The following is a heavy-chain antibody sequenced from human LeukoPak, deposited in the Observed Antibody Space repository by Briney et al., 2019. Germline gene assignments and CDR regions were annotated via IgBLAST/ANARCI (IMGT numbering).Heavy chain of an antibody. D-gene: IGHD6-13*01. V-gene: IGHV4-4*02. J-gene: IGHJ4*02. Sequence: PSETLSLTCAVSGGSISSSNWWSWVRQPPGKGLEWIGEIYHSGSTNYNPSLKSRVTISVDKSKNQFSLKLSSVTAADTAVYYCANLAHNSIWHYVYWGQGTLVTVSS. CDR2: IYHSGST. CDR1: GGSISSSNW. CDR3: ANLAHNSIWHYVY.